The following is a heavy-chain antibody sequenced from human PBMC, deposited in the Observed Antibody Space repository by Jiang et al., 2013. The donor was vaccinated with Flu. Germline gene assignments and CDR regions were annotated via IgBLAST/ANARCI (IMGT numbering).Heavy chain of an antibody. V-gene: IGHV3-30*18. D-gene: IGHD3-10*01. Sequence: FTFSSYGMHWVRQAPGKGLEWVAVISYDGSNKYYADSVKGRFTISRDNSKNTLYLQMNSLRAEDTAVYYCAKEGEYYYGSGPSDYWGQGTLVTVSS. CDR1: FTFSSYG. CDR3: AKEGEYYYGSGPSDY. CDR2: ISYDGSNK. J-gene: IGHJ4*02.